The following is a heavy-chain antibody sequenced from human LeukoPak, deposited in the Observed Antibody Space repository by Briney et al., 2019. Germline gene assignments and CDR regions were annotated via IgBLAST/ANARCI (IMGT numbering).Heavy chain of an antibody. CDR1: GYSFTSYW. CDR3: ARRGYIAAAGYYFDY. Sequence: GESLKISCKGSGYSFTSYWISWVRQMPGKGLEWMGRIDPSDSYTNYSPSFQGHVTISADKSISTPYLQWNSLKSSDTAMNYCARRGYIAAAGYYFDYWGQGTLVTAS. V-gene: IGHV5-10-1*01. D-gene: IGHD6-13*01. CDR2: IDPSDSYT. J-gene: IGHJ4*02.